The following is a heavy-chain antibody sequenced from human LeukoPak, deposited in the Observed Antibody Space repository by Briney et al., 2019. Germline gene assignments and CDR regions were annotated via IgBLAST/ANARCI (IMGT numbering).Heavy chain of an antibody. V-gene: IGHV1-8*01. CDR2: MNPNSGNT. CDR3: ARDVGGYDYDYYYYYYYMDV. Sequence: ASVKVSCKASGYTFTSYDINWVRQATGQGLEWMGWMNPNSGNTGYAQKFQGRVTMTRNTSISTAYMELSSPRSEDTAVYYCARDVGGYDYDYYYYYYYMDVWGKGTTVTISS. J-gene: IGHJ6*03. D-gene: IGHD5-12*01. CDR1: GYTFTSYD.